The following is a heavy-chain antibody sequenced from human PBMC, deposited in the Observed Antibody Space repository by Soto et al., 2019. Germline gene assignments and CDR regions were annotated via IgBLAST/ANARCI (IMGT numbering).Heavy chain of an antibody. CDR3: AREDSIIIPAVSDF. CDR1: GFYFNNYG. V-gene: IGHV3-21*01. D-gene: IGHD2-2*01. Sequence: GGSLRLSCAVSGFYFNNYGINWVRQAPGKGLEWVSSVSKSDYTYYSDSVKGRFTISRDNAKNSVSLQMNSLRAEDTAVYYCAREDSIIIPAVSDFWGQGTLVT. CDR2: VSKSDYT. J-gene: IGHJ4*02.